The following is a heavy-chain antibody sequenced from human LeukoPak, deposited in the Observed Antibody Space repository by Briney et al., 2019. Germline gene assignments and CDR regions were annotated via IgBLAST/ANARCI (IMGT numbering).Heavy chain of an antibody. D-gene: IGHD6-13*01. V-gene: IGHV4-34*01. CDR3: ARGVVAAAGRTFDF. Sequence: SETLSLTCAVYGGSFSGYYWSWIRQPPGKGLEWIGEINHSGSTNYNPSLKSRVTISVGTSQNQFSLKLSSLTAADTAVYYCARGVVAAAGRTFDFWGQGTLVTVSS. CDR2: INHSGST. J-gene: IGHJ4*02. CDR1: GGSFSGYY.